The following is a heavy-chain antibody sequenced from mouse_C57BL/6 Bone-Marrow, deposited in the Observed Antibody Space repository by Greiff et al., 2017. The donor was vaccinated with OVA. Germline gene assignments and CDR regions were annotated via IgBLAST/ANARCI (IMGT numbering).Heavy chain of an antibody. Sequence: QVQLQQPGTELVKPGASVKLSCKASGYTFTSYWMHWVKQRPGQGLEWIGNINPSNGGTNYNEKFKSKATLTVDKSSSTAYMQLSSLTSEDSAVYYCARDELGWSYWYFDVWGTGTTVTVSS. CDR1: GYTFTSYW. CDR2: INPSNGGT. CDR3: ARDELGWSYWYFDV. V-gene: IGHV1-53*01. J-gene: IGHJ1*03. D-gene: IGHD4-1*01.